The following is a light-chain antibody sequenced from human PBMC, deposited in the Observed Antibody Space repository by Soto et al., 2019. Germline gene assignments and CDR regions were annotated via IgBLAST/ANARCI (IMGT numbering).Light chain of an antibody. J-gene: IGKJ3*01. CDR1: QSVSSSY. V-gene: IGKV3-20*01. CDR2: GAS. Sequence: DIVLTQSPGTLSLSPGERATLSCRASQSVSSSYLAWYQQKPGQAPRLLIYGASGRATGIPDRFSGSGSGTDFSLTIIRLEPEDFAVYYCQQYGSSPLFTFGPGTKVDIK. CDR3: QQYGSSPLFT.